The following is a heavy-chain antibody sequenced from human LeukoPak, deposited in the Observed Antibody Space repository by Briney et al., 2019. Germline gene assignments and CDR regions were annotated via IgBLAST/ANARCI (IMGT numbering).Heavy chain of an antibody. J-gene: IGHJ4*02. Sequence: ASVKVSCKASGYTFTDYYMHWVRQAPGQGLEWMGWINPNGGGTNYAQKFQDRVTMTRDTSISTAYMELSRLRSDDTAVYSCARGPPVGATTGLHSWGQGTLVTVSS. CDR1: GYTFTDYY. V-gene: IGHV1-2*02. CDR2: INPNGGGT. CDR3: ARGPPVGATTGLHS. D-gene: IGHD1-26*01.